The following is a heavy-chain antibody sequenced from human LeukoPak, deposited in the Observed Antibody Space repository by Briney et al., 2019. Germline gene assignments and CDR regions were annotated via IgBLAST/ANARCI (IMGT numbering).Heavy chain of an antibody. CDR1: GFTFDDYT. CDR3: AKDNHPIVATMAAGFDY. V-gene: IGHV3-43*01. J-gene: IGHJ4*02. Sequence: PGGSLRLSCAASGFTFDDYTMHWVRQAPGKGLEWVSLISWDGGSTYYADSVKGRFTISRGNSKNSLYLQMNSLRTEDTALYYCAKDNHPIVATMAAGFDYWGQGTLVTVSS. CDR2: ISWDGGST. D-gene: IGHD5-12*01.